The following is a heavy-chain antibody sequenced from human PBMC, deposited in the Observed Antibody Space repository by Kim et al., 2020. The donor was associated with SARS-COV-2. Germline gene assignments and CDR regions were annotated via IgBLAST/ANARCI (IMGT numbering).Heavy chain of an antibody. Sequence: GGSLRLSCAASGFTFSSYSMNWVRQAPGKGLEWVSYISSSISTIYYADSVKGRFTISRANANNSLYLQMNSLRAEDTAVYYCARDYGGNLGYWGQGTLVTVSS. CDR3: ARDYGGNLGY. D-gene: IGHD2-21*02. V-gene: IGHV3-48*04. J-gene: IGHJ4*02. CDR2: ISSSISTI. CDR1: GFTFSSYS.